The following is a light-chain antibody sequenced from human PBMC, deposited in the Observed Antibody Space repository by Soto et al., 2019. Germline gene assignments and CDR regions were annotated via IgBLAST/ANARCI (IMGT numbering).Light chain of an antibody. J-gene: IGKJ4*01. CDR2: LGS. V-gene: IGKV2-28*01. Sequence: DIVMTQSPLPLPVTPREPASISCRASQSLLHSDGYNYVDWYLQKPGQSPQLLIYLGSNRASGVPDRLSGSGSGTDFTLKISRVEAEDVGVYFCMQSLNTPPTFGGGTKVEIK. CDR1: QSLLHSDGYNY. CDR3: MQSLNTPPT.